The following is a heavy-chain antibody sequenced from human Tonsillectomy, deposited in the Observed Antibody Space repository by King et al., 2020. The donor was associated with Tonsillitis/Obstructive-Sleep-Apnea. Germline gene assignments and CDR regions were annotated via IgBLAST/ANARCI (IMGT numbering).Heavy chain of an antibody. CDR1: GFTFSHAW. V-gene: IGHV3-15*01. CDR3: TARGGRY. J-gene: IGHJ4*02. D-gene: IGHD3-10*01. Sequence: VQLVESGGGLVQPGGSLRLSCAASGFTFSHAWMSLVRQAPGKGLEWVGRIKSKRDGGTIDYTAPVKDRFTISREDSKNRLYLQMNSLKTEDTAVYYCTARGGRYWGQGTLVTVSS. CDR2: IKSKRDGGTI.